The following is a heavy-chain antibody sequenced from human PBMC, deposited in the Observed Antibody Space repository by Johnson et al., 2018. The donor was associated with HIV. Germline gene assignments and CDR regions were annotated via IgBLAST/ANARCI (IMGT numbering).Heavy chain of an antibody. CDR1: GFTFSGSA. CDR3: AKAREYDSTGHDAFDI. Sequence: VQLVESGGGVVQPGGSLKLSCAASGFTFSGSAMHWVRQASGKGLEWVGRIRRKATSYATAYAASGNGGFTISRDDSKNTAYLQMNSLRAEDTAVYYCAKAREYDSTGHDAFDIWGQGTVVTVSS. J-gene: IGHJ3*02. V-gene: IGHV3-73*01. CDR2: IRRKATSYAT. D-gene: IGHD3-22*01.